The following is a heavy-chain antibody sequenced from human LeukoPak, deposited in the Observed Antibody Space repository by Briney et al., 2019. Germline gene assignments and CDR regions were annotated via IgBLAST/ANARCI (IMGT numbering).Heavy chain of an antibody. CDR3: AKGKRGYSYGATVEY. Sequence: GGSLRLSRAASGFTFSSYAMSWVRQAPGKGLEWVSAISGSGGSTYYADSVKGRFTISRDNSKNTVYLQMNSLRAEDTAVYYCAKGKRGYSYGATVEYWGQGTLVTVSS. CDR1: GFTFSSYA. J-gene: IGHJ4*02. D-gene: IGHD5-18*01. V-gene: IGHV3-23*01. CDR2: ISGSGGST.